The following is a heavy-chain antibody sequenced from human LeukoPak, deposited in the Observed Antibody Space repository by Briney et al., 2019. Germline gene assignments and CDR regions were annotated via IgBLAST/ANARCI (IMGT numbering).Heavy chain of an antibody. CDR1: GFTFSSYE. J-gene: IGHJ4*02. Sequence: GGSLRLSCAASGFTFSSYEMNWVRQAPGKGLEWVSYISSSGSTVYYADSVKGRFTISRDNAKNSLYLQMNSLGAEDTAVYYCARETGSFDYWGQGTLVTVSS. CDR3: ARETGSFDY. V-gene: IGHV3-48*03. D-gene: IGHD3-9*01. CDR2: ISSSGSTV.